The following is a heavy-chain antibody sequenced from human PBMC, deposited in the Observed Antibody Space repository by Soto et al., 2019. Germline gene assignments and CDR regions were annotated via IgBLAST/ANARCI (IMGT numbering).Heavy chain of an antibody. Sequence: GASVKVSCKASGYTFTTYDLNWVRQAAGQGLEWLGWMSPNSDNTGYAQKFQGRVTMTRNTSISTAYMELSSLTSEDTAVYYCARDYGGNSGWFDPWGQGXLVTVYS. CDR1: GYTFTTYD. D-gene: IGHD4-17*01. CDR2: MSPNSDNT. J-gene: IGHJ5*02. CDR3: ARDYGGNSGWFDP. V-gene: IGHV1-8*01.